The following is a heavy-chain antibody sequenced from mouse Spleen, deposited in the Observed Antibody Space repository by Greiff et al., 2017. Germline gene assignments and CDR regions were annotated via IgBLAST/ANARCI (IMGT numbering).Heavy chain of an antibody. V-gene: IGHV1-66*01. Sequence: VQLQESGPELVKPGASVKISCKASGYSFTSYYIHWVKQRPGQGLEWIGWIYPGSGNTKYNEKFKGKATLTADTSSSTAYMQLSSLTSEDSAVYYCARCLLDWYFDVGGAGTTVTVSS. J-gene: IGHJ1*01. CDR2: IYPGSGNT. D-gene: IGHD2-1*01. CDR1: GYSFTSYY. CDR3: ARCLLDWYFDV.